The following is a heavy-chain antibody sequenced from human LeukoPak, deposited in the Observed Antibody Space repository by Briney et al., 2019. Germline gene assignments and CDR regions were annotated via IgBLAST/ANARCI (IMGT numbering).Heavy chain of an antibody. J-gene: IGHJ4*02. CDR1: GYTFTGYY. Sequence: ASVKVSCKASGYTFTGYYLHWVRQAPGQGLEWMGWINPNSGGTNYAQKFQGRVTMTRDTSISTAYMELSRLRSDDTAVYYCARVGATGTTSPFDYWGQGTLVTVSS. V-gene: IGHV1-2*02. CDR3: ARVGATGTTSPFDY. CDR2: INPNSGGT. D-gene: IGHD1-1*01.